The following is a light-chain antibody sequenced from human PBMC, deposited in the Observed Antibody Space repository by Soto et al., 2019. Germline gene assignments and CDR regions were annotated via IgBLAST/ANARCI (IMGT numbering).Light chain of an antibody. V-gene: IGKV3-20*01. CDR2: GAS. CDR3: QQYGSSLWT. Sequence: IVLTPYPATLSVSPWERATLSCRASQTIGSNLAWYQQKPGQPPRLLIYGASSRATGIPDRFSGSGSGTDFTLTISRLEPEDFAVYYCQQYGSSLWTFGQGTKVDIK. J-gene: IGKJ1*01. CDR1: QTIGSN.